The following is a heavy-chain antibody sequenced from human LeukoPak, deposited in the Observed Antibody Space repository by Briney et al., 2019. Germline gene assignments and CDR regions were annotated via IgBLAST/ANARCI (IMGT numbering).Heavy chain of an antibody. Sequence: SETLSLTCTVPGGSIGSYYWTWIRQPPGMGLEWIGYIFHGGSTNYSPSLKSRVTISVDASKNQFSLRLSSVTAADTAMYYCARASGSGSFPLYYWGQGTLVSVSS. CDR1: GGSIGSYY. CDR2: IFHGGST. J-gene: IGHJ4*02. V-gene: IGHV4-59*01. CDR3: ARASGSGSFPLYY. D-gene: IGHD3-10*01.